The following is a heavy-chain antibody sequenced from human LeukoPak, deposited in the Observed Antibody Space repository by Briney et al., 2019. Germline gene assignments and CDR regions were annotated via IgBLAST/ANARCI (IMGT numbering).Heavy chain of an antibody. CDR1: GYTFTSYG. CDR2: ISAYNGNT. V-gene: IGHV1-18*01. J-gene: IGHJ4*02. Sequence: ASVKVSCKASGYTFTSYGISWVRQAPGQGLEWMGWISAYNGNTNYAQKLQGRVTMTTDTSTSTAYMELRSLRSDDTAVYYCARVLYASRVLRYFDWLHPFDYWGQGTLVTVPS. D-gene: IGHD3-9*01. CDR3: ARVLYASRVLRYFDWLHPFDY.